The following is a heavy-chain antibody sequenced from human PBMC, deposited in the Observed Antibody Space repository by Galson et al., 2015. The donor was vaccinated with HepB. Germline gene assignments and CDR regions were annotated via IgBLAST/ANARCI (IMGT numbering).Heavy chain of an antibody. CDR3: ARDYMVTTKNCFDP. CDR2: INVYKGYT. CDR1: GYTFSNYG. J-gene: IGHJ5*02. Sequence: SVKVSCKASGYTFSNYGLNWVRQAPGQGLEWMGWINVYKGYTTYAQKFQGRVTMTRDTSTGTAYMVLRSLRSDDTAVYYCARDYMVTTKNCFDPWGQGTLVTVSS. V-gene: IGHV1-18*01. D-gene: IGHD2-21*02.